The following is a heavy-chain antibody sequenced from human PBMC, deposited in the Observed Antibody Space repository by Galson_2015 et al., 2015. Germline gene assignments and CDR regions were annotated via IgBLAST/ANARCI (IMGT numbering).Heavy chain of an antibody. V-gene: IGHV5-51*01. CDR3: ARHSYYYGSGSYYLYYYYYGMDV. D-gene: IGHD3-10*01. Sequence: QSGAEVKKPGESLKISCKGSGYSFTSYWIGWVRQMPGKGLEWMGIIYPGDSDTRYSPSFQGQVTISADKSISTAYLQWSSLKASDTAMYYCARHSYYYGSGSYYLYYYYYGMDVWGQGTTVTVSS. J-gene: IGHJ6*02. CDR2: IYPGDSDT. CDR1: GYSFTSYW.